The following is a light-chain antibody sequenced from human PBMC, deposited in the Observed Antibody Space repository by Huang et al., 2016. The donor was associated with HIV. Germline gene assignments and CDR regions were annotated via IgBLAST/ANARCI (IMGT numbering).Light chain of an antibody. Sequence: DIQLTQSPSSLSASLGDRVTITCRATLSISGFLNWYQQKPGKAPKLLMYVASSWQSGVPSRFSGGGSGTDFTLTITSLQPEDFATYYCQQSYSIPYTFGQGTKLEIK. CDR1: LSISGF. CDR2: VAS. J-gene: IGKJ2*01. CDR3: QQSYSIPYT. V-gene: IGKV1-39*01.